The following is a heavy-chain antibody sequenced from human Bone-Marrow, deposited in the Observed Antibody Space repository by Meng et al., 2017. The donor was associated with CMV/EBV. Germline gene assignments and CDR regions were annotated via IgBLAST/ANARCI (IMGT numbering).Heavy chain of an antibody. V-gene: IGHV4-61*01. CDR3: VRELRYSRGWSRFDP. D-gene: IGHD6-19*01. Sequence: QVQLQESGPGLVKPSETSSLTCTVSGVSVNSDYNYWSWIRQPPGKGLEWIGFFHYSGSSTYNPSLRSRVTISGDTSNNQFFLRLSSVTAADTAVYYCVRELRYSRGWSRFDPWGPGTLVTVSS. CDR1: GVSVNSDYNY. CDR2: FHYSGSS. J-gene: IGHJ5*02.